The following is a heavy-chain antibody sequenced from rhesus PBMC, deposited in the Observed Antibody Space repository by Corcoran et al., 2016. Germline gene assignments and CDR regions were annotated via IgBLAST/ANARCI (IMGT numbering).Heavy chain of an antibody. CDR2: INGNSGKT. J-gene: IGHJ4*01. CDR3: ARKTSIAAAGSYFDD. V-gene: IGHV4-80*01. D-gene: IGHD6-31*01. Sequence: QVQLQESGPGLVKPSETLSLTCAVSGASISSYWWSWLRQPPGKGLEWIGEINGNSGKTDYKPAHKSRVNISKDASKNQFSLKLSSVTAADTAVYDCARKTSIAAAGSYFDDWGQGVLVTVSS. CDR1: GASISSYW.